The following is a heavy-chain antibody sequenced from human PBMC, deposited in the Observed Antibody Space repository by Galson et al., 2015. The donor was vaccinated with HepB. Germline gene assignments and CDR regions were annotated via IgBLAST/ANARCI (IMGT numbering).Heavy chain of an antibody. CDR2: ISYDGSNK. Sequence: SLRLSCAASGFTFNTYGMHWVRQAPGKGLEWVAVISYDGSNKYYADSVKGRFTISRDNSKNTLYLQMNSLRAEDTAVYYCAKGPDCSSSSCYDGAFDYWGQGTLVTVSS. D-gene: IGHD2-2*01. V-gene: IGHV3-30*18. CDR1: GFTFNTYG. J-gene: IGHJ4*02. CDR3: AKGPDCSSSSCYDGAFDY.